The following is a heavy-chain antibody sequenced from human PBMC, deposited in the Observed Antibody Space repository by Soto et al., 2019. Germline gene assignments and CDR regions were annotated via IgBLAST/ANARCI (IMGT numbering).Heavy chain of an antibody. CDR3: AKGSGSSCDSPIDF. CDR1: GFTFSSYA. J-gene: IGHJ4*02. D-gene: IGHD2-15*01. V-gene: IGHV3-23*01. CDR2: ISGNGDST. Sequence: EVQLLESGGDLVQPGGSLRLSCAGSGFTFSSYAMRWVRQAPGKGLEWVSVISGNGDSTYYVDSVKGRFSISRDNSRNMLYLQMNSLTAEDTAIYYCAKGSGSSCDSPIDFWGQGTLVAVSS.